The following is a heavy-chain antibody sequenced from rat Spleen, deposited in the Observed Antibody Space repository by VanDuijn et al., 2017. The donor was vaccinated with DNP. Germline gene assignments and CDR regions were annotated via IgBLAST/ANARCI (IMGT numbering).Heavy chain of an antibody. D-gene: IGHD4-1*01. CDR1: GFTFSNYG. V-gene: IGHV5S13*01. J-gene: IGHJ2*01. CDR3: ARHVLPLRVWDY. Sequence: EVQLVESGGGLVQPGRSLKLSCAASGFTFSNYGMAWVRQAPTKGLEWVASIRYDGGTTYYGDSVKGRFTLSRDNAKNTLYLQMNSLRSEDMATYYCARHVLPLRVWDYWGQGVMVTVSS. CDR2: IRYDGGTT.